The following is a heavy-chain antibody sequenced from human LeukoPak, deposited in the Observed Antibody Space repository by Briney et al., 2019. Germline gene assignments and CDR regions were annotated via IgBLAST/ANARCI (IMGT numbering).Heavy chain of an antibody. J-gene: IGHJ4*02. CDR1: GFTFSSYE. Sequence: PGGSLRLSCAASGFTFSSYEMNWVRQAPGKGLEWVSYISSSGSTIYYADSVKGRFTISRDNAKNSLYLQMNSLRAEDTAVYYCANPDGKYSGSYYYFDYWGQGTLVTVSS. V-gene: IGHV3-48*03. CDR2: ISSSGSTI. D-gene: IGHD1-26*01. CDR3: ANPDGKYSGSYYYFDY.